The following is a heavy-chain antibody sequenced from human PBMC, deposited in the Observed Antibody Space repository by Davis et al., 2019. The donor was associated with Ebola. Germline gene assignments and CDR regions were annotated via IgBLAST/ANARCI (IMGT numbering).Heavy chain of an antibody. V-gene: IGHV3-7*03. J-gene: IGHJ6*02. D-gene: IGHD6-13*01. CDR2: IKQDGSEK. CDR1: GFTFSSYW. CDR3: AKDLAVAVAGATRYYYGMDV. Sequence: PGGSLRLSCAASGFTFSSYWMSWVRQAPGKGLEWVANIKQDGSEKYYVDSVKGRFTISRDNAKNSLYLQLNSLRGDDTAVYYCAKDLAVAVAGATRYYYGMDVWGQGTTVTVFS.